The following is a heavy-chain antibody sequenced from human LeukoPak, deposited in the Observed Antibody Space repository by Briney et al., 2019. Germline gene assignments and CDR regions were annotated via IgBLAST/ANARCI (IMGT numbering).Heavy chain of an antibody. Sequence: PGGSLRLSCAVSGFTSSTSWMSWVRQAPGKGLEWVANINQDGSYKNYVDSLKGRFTISRDNAKNSLFLQMDSLRPEDTALYYCTKEETKYTFGNAFDYWGQGTLVTVSS. CDR1: GFTSSTSW. J-gene: IGHJ4*02. CDR2: INQDGSYK. CDR3: TKEETKYTFGNAFDY. D-gene: IGHD4-23*01. V-gene: IGHV3-7*03.